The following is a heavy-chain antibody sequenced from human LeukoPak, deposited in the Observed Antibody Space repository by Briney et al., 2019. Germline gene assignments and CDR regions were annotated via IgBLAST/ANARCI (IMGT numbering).Heavy chain of an antibody. Sequence: GGSLRLACAASGFTFSDYYMNWVRQAPGKGLEWVSSISSSSSYTYYADSVKGRFTISRDNAKNSLYLQMNSLRAEDTAVYYCARDLGYYGSGSYIGYWGQGTLVTVSS. J-gene: IGHJ4*02. CDR3: ARDLGYYGSGSYIGY. V-gene: IGHV3-21*01. D-gene: IGHD3-10*01. CDR1: GFTFSDYY. CDR2: ISSSSSYT.